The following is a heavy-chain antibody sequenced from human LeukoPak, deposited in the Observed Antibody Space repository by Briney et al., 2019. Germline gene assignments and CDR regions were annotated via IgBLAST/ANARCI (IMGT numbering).Heavy chain of an antibody. CDR3: GSVMPYYYDTRDNAFDI. D-gene: IGHD3-22*01. CDR2: ICSSRNYI. V-gene: IGHV3-21*01. J-gene: IGHJ3*02. Sequence: GGSLRLSCAASGFTFSSYSMNWVRQAPGKGLEWVASICSSRNYIYYADSVKGRFTISRDNAKNSLYLEMNSLRAEDTAVYYCGSVMPYYYDTRDNAFDIWGQGAMVTVCS. CDR1: GFTFSSYS.